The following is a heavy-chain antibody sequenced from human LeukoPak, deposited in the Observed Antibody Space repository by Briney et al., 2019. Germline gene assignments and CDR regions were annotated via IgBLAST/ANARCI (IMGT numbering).Heavy chain of an antibody. D-gene: IGHD6-25*01. CDR1: GFTFTNYG. CDR2: IWYDGSNQ. CDR3: SANFDF. J-gene: IGHJ4*02. Sequence: GGSLRLSCAASGFTFTNYGMHWVRQAPGKGLEWVAVIWYDGSNQYYADSVKGRFTISRDNSKNTLYLQMNSLRAEDTAVYYCSANFDFWGQGTLVTVSS. V-gene: IGHV3-33*01.